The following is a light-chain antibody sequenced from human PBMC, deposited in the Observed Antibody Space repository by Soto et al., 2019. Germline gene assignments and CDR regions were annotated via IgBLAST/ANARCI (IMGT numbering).Light chain of an antibody. CDR3: GTWESFLSVGV. CDR2: DNN. J-gene: IGLJ3*02. Sequence: QSLLTQPPSVSVAPGQTVTISCSGRGSNIGSNSVSWYQQVPGTAPKLLLYDNNKRPSGIPDRFFGSKSGTSATLVIAGLQTADEADYYCGTWESFLSVGVFGGGTKLTVL. V-gene: IGLV1-51*01. CDR1: GSNIGSNS.